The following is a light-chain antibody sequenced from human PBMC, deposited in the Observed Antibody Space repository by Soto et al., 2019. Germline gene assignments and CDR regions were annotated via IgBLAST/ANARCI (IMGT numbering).Light chain of an antibody. CDR2: GAT. V-gene: IGKV4-1*01. Sequence: IVMTQSPESLALSLGERATINCKSSQTLLYFANNLNYLAWYRQKLGQAPRLLIYGATSRATGIPDRFSGSVSGTDFTLTISRLEPEDFAVYYCQQYGRSATFTFGPGTKVDIK. CDR3: QQYGRSATFT. CDR1: QTLLYFANNLNY. J-gene: IGKJ3*01.